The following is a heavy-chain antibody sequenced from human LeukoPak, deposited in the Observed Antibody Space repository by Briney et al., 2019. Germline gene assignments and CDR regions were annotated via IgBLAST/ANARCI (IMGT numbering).Heavy chain of an antibody. CDR3: ARVAKYYYDSSGYYLGVDGRADFDY. CDR1: GYTFTSYG. V-gene: IGHV1-18*01. D-gene: IGHD3-22*01. J-gene: IGHJ4*02. Sequence: ASVKVSCKASGYTFTSYGISWVRQAPGQGLEWMGWISAYNGNTNYAQKFQGRVTITADESTTTAYMELSSLRSEDTAVYYCARVAKYYYDSSGYYLGVDGRADFDYWGQGTLVTVSS. CDR2: ISAYNGNT.